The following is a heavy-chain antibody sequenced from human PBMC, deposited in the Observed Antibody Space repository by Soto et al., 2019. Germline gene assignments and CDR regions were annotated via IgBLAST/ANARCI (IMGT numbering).Heavy chain of an antibody. V-gene: IGHV3-30*18. J-gene: IGHJ4*02. CDR2: ISYDGSNK. CDR3: AKDSGWYREYFDY. CDR1: GFTFSSYG. Sequence: PGGSLRLSCAASGFTFSSYGMHWVRQAPGKGLEWVAVISYDGSNKYYADSVKGRFTISRDNSKNTLYLQMNSLRAEDTAVYYCAKDSGWYREYFDYWGQGPLGTASS. D-gene: IGHD6-19*01.